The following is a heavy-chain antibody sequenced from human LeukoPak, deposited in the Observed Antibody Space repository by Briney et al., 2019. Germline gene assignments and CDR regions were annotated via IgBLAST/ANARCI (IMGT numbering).Heavy chain of an antibody. CDR3: ARGTTVTTIDY. V-gene: IGHV4-34*01. CDR2: INHSGST. J-gene: IGHJ4*02. D-gene: IGHD4-17*01. CDR1: GGSFSGYY. Sequence: SETLSLTCAVYGGSFSGYYWSWIRQPPGKGLEWIGEINHSGSTNYNPSLKSRVTISVDTSKNQFSLKLSSVTAADTAVYYCARGTTVTTIDYWGQGTLVTVSS.